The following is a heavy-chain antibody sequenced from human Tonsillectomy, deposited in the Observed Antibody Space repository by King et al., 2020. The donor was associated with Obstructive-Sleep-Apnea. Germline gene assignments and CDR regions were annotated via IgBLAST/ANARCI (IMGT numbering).Heavy chain of an antibody. J-gene: IGHJ4*02. CDR2: IIPVYRTA. Sequence: QLVQSGAEIKGPGSSVKVSCKASGGTFSSYVITWVRQAPGQGLEWMGGIIPVYRTANYAQKFQGRATITADESTRTAYMELSSLRSEDTALYYCASSSDPYSYGTKFDYWGQGTLVTVSS. CDR1: GGTFSSYV. V-gene: IGHV1-69*01. D-gene: IGHD5-18*01. CDR3: ASSSDPYSYGTKFDY.